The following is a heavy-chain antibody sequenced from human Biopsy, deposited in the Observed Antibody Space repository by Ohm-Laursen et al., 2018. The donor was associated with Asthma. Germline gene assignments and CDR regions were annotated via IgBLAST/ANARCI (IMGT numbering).Heavy chain of an antibody. V-gene: IGHV3-30*03. CDR1: GFPVTTYG. D-gene: IGHD2-21*01. CDR2: IAWDGINS. Sequence: SLRLSCAPSGFPVTTYGMHWVRRAPGKCLEGVALIAWDGINSYYADSVKGRFTISRDNSRNTLYLQKNSLRADDTAVYYCARAGESDLVGGLDVWGQGTTVIVS. J-gene: IGHJ6*02. CDR3: ARAGESDLVGGLDV.